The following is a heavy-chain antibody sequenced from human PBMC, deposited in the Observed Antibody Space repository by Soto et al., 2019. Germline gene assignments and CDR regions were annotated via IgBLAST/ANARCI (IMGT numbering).Heavy chain of an antibody. J-gene: IGHJ4*02. CDR3: TRDTVSDN. V-gene: IGHV3-48*02. Sequence: QPGGSLRLSCAASGFSFNTYSMNWVRQAPGKGLEWLSYISSGSSAIYYADSVKGRFTISRDNAKNSLYLQMNSLRDEDTAVYYCTRDTVSDNWGQGSLVTVSS. CDR1: GFSFNTYS. CDR2: ISSGSSAI.